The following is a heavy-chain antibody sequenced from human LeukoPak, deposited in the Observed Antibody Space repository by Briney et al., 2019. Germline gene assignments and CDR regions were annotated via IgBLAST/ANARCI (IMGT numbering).Heavy chain of an antibody. CDR2: ISSSSSYI. CDR1: GFTFSSYS. CDR3: ARGGSSTSCPFDY. V-gene: IGHV3-21*01. J-gene: IGHJ4*02. D-gene: IGHD2-2*01. Sequence: PGGSLRLSCAASGFTFSSYSMNWVRQAPGKGLEWVSSISSSSSYIYYADSVKGRFTISRDNAKNSLYLQMNSLRAEDMAVYYCARGGSSTSCPFDYWGQGTLVTVSS.